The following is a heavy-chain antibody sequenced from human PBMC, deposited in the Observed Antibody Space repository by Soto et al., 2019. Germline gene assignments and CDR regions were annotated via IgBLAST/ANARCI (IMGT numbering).Heavy chain of an antibody. V-gene: IGHV4-59*01. D-gene: IGHD3-10*01. CDR3: ARRRYGSGSYFMDV. Sequence: PSETLSLTCTVSGGSISSYYWSWIRQPPGKGLEWIGYIYYSGSTNYNPSLKSRVNISVDTSKNQFSLKLSSVTAADTAVYYCARRRYGSGSYFMDVWGKGTTVTVSS. CDR2: IYYSGST. J-gene: IGHJ6*03. CDR1: GGSISSYY.